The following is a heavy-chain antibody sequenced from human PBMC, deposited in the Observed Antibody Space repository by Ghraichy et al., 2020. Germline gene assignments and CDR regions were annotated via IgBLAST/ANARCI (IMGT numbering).Heavy chain of an antibody. D-gene: IGHD5-18*01. Sequence: GGSLRLSCAASGFTFSSYAMHWVRQAPGKGLEWVAVISYDGSNKYYADSVKGRFTISRVNSKNTLYLQMNSLRAEDTAVYYCARDVETAYFDYWGQGTLVIVSP. CDR3: ARDVETAYFDY. CDR2: ISYDGSNK. V-gene: IGHV3-30-3*01. CDR1: GFTFSSYA. J-gene: IGHJ4*02.